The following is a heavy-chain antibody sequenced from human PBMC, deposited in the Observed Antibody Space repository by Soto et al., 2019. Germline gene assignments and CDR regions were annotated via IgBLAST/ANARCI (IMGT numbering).Heavy chain of an antibody. CDR3: VRSGDNYNPLDY. Sequence: PGGSLRLSCAASGFTFSDHYTSWIRQAPGKGLEWIGYSSNSGSFTRYADSVKGRFSISRDNAKNSLYLQINSLRGDDTAIYYCVRSGDNYNPLDYWGQGTPV. CDR1: GFTFSDHY. D-gene: IGHD1-1*01. CDR2: SSNSGSFT. J-gene: IGHJ4*02. V-gene: IGHV3-11*06.